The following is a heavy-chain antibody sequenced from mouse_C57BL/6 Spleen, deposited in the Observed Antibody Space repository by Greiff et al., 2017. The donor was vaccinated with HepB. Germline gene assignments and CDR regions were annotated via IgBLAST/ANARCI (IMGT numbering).Heavy chain of an antibody. CDR3: AREGYYGSSYGEFDD. J-gene: IGHJ1*03. Sequence: EVNLVESGGGLVKPGGSLKLSCAASGFTFSSYAMSWVRQTPEKRLEWVATISDGGSYTYYPDNVKGRFTISRDNAKNNLYLQLSHLKSEDTAMYYWAREGYYGSSYGEFDDWGTGTTVTVSS. D-gene: IGHD1-1*01. V-gene: IGHV5-4*01. CDR1: GFTFSSYA. CDR2: ISDGGSYT.